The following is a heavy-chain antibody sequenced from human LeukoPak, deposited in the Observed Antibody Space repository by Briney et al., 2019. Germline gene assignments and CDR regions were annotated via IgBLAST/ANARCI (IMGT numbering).Heavy chain of an antibody. Sequence: PGGSLRLSCVASGFTFSSYAMNCVRQAPGKGLEWVAATSYDGSDKYYADSVKGRFTISRDHSKNTLYLQMNSLRVEDTALYYCARYSSGWPGYFDYWGQGTLVTVSS. CDR1: GFTFSSYA. J-gene: IGHJ4*02. D-gene: IGHD6-25*01. CDR3: ARYSSGWPGYFDY. CDR2: TSYDGSDK. V-gene: IGHV3-30-3*01.